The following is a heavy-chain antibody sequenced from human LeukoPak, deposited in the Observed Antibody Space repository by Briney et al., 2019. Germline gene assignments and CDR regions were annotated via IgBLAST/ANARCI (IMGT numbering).Heavy chain of an antibody. CDR1: GFTFSSYA. CDR2: VSGSGGST. J-gene: IGHJ6*04. Sequence: GGSLGLSCATSGFTFSSYAMSWVRQAPGKGLEWVSVVSGSGGSTYYADSVKGRFTISRDNSKNTLYLHMNSLRAEDTAVYYCAKDSYYGSGSYSYYGMDVWGKGTTVTVSS. CDR3: AKDSYYGSGSYSYYGMDV. D-gene: IGHD3-10*01. V-gene: IGHV3-23*01.